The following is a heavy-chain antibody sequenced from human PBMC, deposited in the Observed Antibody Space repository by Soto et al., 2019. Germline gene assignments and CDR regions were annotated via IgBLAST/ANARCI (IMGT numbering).Heavy chain of an antibody. Sequence: PSQTLSLPYTVSGGYISGGDYYWSWKNKPPGKGLEWIAYIYYSGSTYYNPSLKSRVTISVDTSKNQFSLKLSSVTAADTAVYYCARAPVTTGQGYYYYYGMDVWGQGTTVTVSS. J-gene: IGHJ6*02. CDR3: ARAPVTTGQGYYYYYGMDV. CDR2: IYYSGST. D-gene: IGHD4-17*01. CDR1: GGYISGGDYY. V-gene: IGHV4-30-4*01.